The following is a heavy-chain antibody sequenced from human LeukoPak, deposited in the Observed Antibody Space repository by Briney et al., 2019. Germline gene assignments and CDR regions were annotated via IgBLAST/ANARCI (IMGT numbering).Heavy chain of an antibody. CDR2: FYATEGT. V-gene: IGHV4-4*07. CDR3: ARSAHSGFDI. Sequence: SETLSLTCIMSGASINTYHWSWIRQSAGKGLEWIGRFYATEGTHYNPSLSSRATLSIDTSKNRFSLKLSSVTAADTAVYYCARSAHSGFDIWGQGTMVTVSS. J-gene: IGHJ3*02. D-gene: IGHD5-12*01. CDR1: GASINTYH.